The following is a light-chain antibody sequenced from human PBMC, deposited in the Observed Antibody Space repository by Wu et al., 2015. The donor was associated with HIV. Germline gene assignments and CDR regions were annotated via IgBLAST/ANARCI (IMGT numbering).Light chain of an antibody. Sequence: EIVLTQSPVTLSLSPGERATLSCRASQSVSRFLAWYQQKPGQAPRLLIYGASTRATGIPARFSGSGSGTEFTLTISSLQSEDFAVYYCQQYNNWPLTFGPGTKVDIK. CDR3: QQYNNWPLT. CDR1: QSVSRF. J-gene: IGKJ3*01. CDR2: GAS. V-gene: IGKV3-15*01.